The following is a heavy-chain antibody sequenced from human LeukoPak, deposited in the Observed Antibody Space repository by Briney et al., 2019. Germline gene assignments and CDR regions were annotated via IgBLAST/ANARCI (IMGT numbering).Heavy chain of an antibody. V-gene: IGHV3-23*01. CDR1: GFTFSSYA. Sequence: PGESLRLSCEASGFTFSSYAMSWVRQAPGKGLEWVSGVSGSGGGTYYTDSVKGRFTISRDNSKNTLFLQMNSLRVEDTAVYYCANLRGRGAYACSCASCYSYWGQGTLVTVSP. CDR2: VSGSGGGT. J-gene: IGHJ4*02. CDR3: ANLRGRGAYACSCASCYSY. D-gene: IGHD2-15*01.